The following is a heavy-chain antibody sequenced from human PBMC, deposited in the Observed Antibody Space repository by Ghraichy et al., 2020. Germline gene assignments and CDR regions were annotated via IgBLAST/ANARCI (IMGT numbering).Heavy chain of an antibody. V-gene: IGHV3-15*01. J-gene: IGHJ4*02. CDR2: IKSKTDGGTT. D-gene: IGHD3-22*01. CDR3: TTTYYYDSSGYW. Sequence: GGSLRLSCAASGFTFSNAWMSWVRQAPGKGLEWVGRIKSKTDGGTTDYAAPVKGRFTISRDDSKNTLYLQMNSLKTEDTAVYYCTTTYYYDSSGYWWGQGTLVTVSS. CDR1: GFTFSNAW.